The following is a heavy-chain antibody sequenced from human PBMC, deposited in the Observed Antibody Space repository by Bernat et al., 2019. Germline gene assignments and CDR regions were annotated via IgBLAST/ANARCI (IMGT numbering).Heavy chain of an antibody. D-gene: IGHD6-19*01. CDR1: GYTFTGYY. CDR3: ESPPPMAVAGFDYFDY. Sequence: VQLVQSGAEVKKPGASVKVSCKASGYTFTGYYMHWVRQAPGQGLEWMGWINPNSGGTNYAQKFQGWVTMTRDTSISTAYMELSRLRSDATAEYYCESPPPMAVAGFDYFDYWGQGTLVTVSS. CDR2: INPNSGGT. J-gene: IGHJ4*02. V-gene: IGHV1-2*04.